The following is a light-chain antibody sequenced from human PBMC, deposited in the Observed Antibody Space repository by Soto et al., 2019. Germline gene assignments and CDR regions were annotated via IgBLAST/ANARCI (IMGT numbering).Light chain of an antibody. V-gene: IGKV3-20*01. CDR3: QHYGSSPPFT. J-gene: IGKJ3*01. Sequence: PGERVTLSCRASQRVGDNYLAWYRQKPGQAPRILIYGASHRATGIPDRFSGSGSGTDFTLTISRLEPEDFAVYYCQHYGSSPPFTFGPGTKVEIK. CDR2: GAS. CDR1: QRVGDNY.